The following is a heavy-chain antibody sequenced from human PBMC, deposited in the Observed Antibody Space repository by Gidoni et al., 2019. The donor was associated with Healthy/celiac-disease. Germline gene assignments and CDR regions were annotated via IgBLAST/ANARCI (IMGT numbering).Heavy chain of an antibody. CDR2: ISSSSSTI. V-gene: IGHV3-48*01. D-gene: IGHD6-6*01. CDR3: ARGALGAARPENWFDP. Sequence: EVQLVESGGGLVQPGGSLRLSCAASGFTFSSYSMTWVRQAPGKGLEWVSYISSSSSTIYYADSVKGRFTISRDNAKNALYLQMNSLRAEDTAVYYCARGALGAARPENWFDPWGQGTLVTVSS. J-gene: IGHJ5*02. CDR1: GFTFSSYS.